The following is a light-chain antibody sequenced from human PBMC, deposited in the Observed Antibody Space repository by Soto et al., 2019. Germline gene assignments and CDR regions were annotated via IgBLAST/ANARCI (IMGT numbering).Light chain of an antibody. CDR1: QSINNW. CDR2: KAS. V-gene: IGKV1-5*03. J-gene: IGKJ4*01. Sequence: QMTQSPSTLSASVGDRVTITCRASQSINNWLAWYQQKPGKAPKLLISKASNLKSGVPSRFSGTGSGTEFTLTISRLQPDDFASYYCKQYDSYPFTFGGDQGGDQ. CDR3: KQYDSYPFT.